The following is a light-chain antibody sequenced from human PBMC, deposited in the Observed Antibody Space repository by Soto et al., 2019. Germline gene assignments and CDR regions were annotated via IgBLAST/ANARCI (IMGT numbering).Light chain of an antibody. J-gene: IGKJ4*01. CDR2: GAS. CDR3: QQYGSSPFT. V-gene: IGKV3-20*01. CDR1: QSISSSY. Sequence: TLSCRASQSISSSYLAWFQQKPGQSPRLLIYGASSRPTGIPDRFSGSGSGTDFTLAISRLEPEDFALYYCQQYGSSPFTFGGGTKVDIK.